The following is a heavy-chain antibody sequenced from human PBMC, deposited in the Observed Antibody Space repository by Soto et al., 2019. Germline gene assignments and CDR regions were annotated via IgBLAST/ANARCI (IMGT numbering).Heavy chain of an antibody. D-gene: IGHD6-13*01. J-gene: IGHJ6*02. Sequence: SETLSLTCAVYGGSFSGYYWSWIRQHTGKGLEWIGEINHSGSTNYNPSLKSRVTISVDTSKNQFSLKLSSVTAADTAVYYCARGTIIAAAGNPGLYYYGMDVWGQGTTVTVSS. V-gene: IGHV4-34*01. CDR1: GGSFSGYY. CDR2: INHSGST. CDR3: ARGTIIAAAGNPGLYYYGMDV.